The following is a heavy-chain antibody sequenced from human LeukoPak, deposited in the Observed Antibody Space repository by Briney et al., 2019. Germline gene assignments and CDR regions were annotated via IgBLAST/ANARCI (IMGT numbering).Heavy chain of an antibody. CDR1: GFTVSSNY. CDR3: ARADYDFWSRYYYMDV. D-gene: IGHD3-3*01. V-gene: IGHV3-53*01. J-gene: IGHJ6*03. Sequence: GGSLRLSCAASGFTVSSNYMSWVRQAPGKGLEWVSIIYSGGSTYYADSVKGRFTISRDNAKNSLYLQMNSLRAEDTAVYYCARADYDFWSRYYYMDVWGKGTTVTVSS. CDR2: IYSGGST.